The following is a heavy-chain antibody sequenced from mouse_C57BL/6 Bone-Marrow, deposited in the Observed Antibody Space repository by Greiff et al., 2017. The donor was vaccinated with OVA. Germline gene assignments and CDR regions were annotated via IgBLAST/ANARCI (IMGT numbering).Heavy chain of an antibody. J-gene: IGHJ2*01. CDR3: ARYIGRYDYDGDPLFDY. CDR2: IRNKANGYTT. V-gene: IGHV7-3*01. CDR1: GFTFTDYY. D-gene: IGHD2-4*01. Sequence: EVMLVESGGGLVQPGGSLSLSCAASGFTFTDYYMSWVRQPPGKALEWLGFIRNKANGYTTEYSASVKGRFTISRDNSQSILYLQMNALRAEDSATYYCARYIGRYDYDGDPLFDYWGQGTTLTVSS.